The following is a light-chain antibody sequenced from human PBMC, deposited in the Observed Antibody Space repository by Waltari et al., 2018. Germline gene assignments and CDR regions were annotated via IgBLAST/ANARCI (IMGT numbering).Light chain of an antibody. CDR2: DAS. Sequence: EIVLTQSPATLSLSPGERATLSGGASQSVGRSVAWYQQNPGQAPSLLIYDASNRATGIPARFSGSGSGTDFTLTISTLEPEDFAVYYCQQRSNWPPGITFGPGTKVDIK. V-gene: IGKV3-11*01. CDR3: QQRSNWPPGIT. J-gene: IGKJ3*01. CDR1: QSVGRS.